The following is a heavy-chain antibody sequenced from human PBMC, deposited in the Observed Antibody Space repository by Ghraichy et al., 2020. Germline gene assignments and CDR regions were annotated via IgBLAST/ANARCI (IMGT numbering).Heavy chain of an antibody. J-gene: IGHJ4*02. CDR3: ARDGLYGRPFDY. V-gene: IGHV4-59*01. CDR2: SYYSGST. CDR1: GSSISSYY. D-gene: IGHD2/OR15-2a*01. Sequence: SETLSLTCTVSGSSISSYYWSWIRQPPGKGLEWIGYSYYSGSTNYNPSLESRVTISVDTSRNQFSLRLSSVTAADTAVYYCARDGLYGRPFDYWGQGTLVTVSS.